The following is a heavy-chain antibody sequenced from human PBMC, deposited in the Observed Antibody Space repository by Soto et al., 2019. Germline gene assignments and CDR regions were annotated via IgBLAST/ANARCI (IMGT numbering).Heavy chain of an antibody. CDR2: IKSKTNGGTT. CDR1: GFTFTNAY. Sequence: EVQLVESGGGLVQPGGSLRLSCAASGFTFTNAYMSWVRQAPGKGLEWVGHIKSKTNGGTTDCTAPVKGRFIISREDSKNTVYLQMNSLKTEDTAVDYCTTLDDSSGREYWGQGTLVTVSS. J-gene: IGHJ4*02. CDR3: TTLDDSSGREY. V-gene: IGHV3-15*01. D-gene: IGHD3-22*01.